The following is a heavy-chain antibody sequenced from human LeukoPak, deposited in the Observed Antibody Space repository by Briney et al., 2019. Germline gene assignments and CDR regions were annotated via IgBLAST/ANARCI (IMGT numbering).Heavy chain of an antibody. J-gene: IGHJ6*03. CDR1: GFTFSSYE. V-gene: IGHV4-59*01. CDR2: IYYSGST. Sequence: GSLRLSCAASGFTFSSYEMNWVRQAPGKGLEWIGYIYYSGSTNYNPSLKSRVTISVDTSKNQFSLKLSSVTAADTAVYYCAKSMTTYYYYYMDVWGKGTTVTVSS. D-gene: IGHD4-11*01. CDR3: AKSMTTYYYYYMDV.